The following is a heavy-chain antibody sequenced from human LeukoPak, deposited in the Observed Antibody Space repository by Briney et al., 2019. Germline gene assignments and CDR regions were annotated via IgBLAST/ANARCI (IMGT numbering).Heavy chain of an antibody. CDR2: ISYDGSEK. CDR1: GFTFTTYS. Sequence: PGRSLRLSCAASGFTFTTYSLHWVRLAPGKGLEWVAVISYDGSEKYYADSVKGRFTVSRDNSKDMLYLQMNSLRTEDTAIYFCAKDAAKELDSWGQGTLVTVSS. V-gene: IGHV3-30*04. CDR3: AKDAAKELDS. J-gene: IGHJ4*02.